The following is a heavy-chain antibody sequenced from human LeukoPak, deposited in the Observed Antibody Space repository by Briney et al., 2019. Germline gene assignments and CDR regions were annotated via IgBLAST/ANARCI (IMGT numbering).Heavy chain of an antibody. CDR2: IRYDGSNK. V-gene: IGHV3-30*02. CDR1: GFTFSSYG. Sequence: PGGSLRLSCAASGFTFSSYGMHWVRQAPGKGLEWVAFIRYDGSNKYYADSVKGRFTISRDNSKNTLYLHVNSLRPEDTAVYYCARERAARPSDYYYYMDVWGKGTTVTVSS. J-gene: IGHJ6*03. CDR3: ARERAARPSDYYYYMDV. D-gene: IGHD6-6*01.